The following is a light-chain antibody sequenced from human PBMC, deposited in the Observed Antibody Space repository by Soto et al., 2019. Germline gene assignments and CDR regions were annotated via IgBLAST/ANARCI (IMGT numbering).Light chain of an antibody. V-gene: IGLV2-23*02. CDR2: AVS. J-gene: IGLJ3*02. CDR3: CSYAGSSTLL. Sequence: QSALTQPASASGSPGQSITVSCTGTSSDIGSYNLVSWYQHHPGKAPKLMIYAVSKRPSGVSSRFSGSKSGNTASLTIAGLQAEDEADYCCCSYAGSSTLLFGGGTKVTVL. CDR1: SSDIGSYNL.